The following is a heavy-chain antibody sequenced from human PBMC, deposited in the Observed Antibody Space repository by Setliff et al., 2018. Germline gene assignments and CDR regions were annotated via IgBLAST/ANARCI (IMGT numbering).Heavy chain of an antibody. CDR2: VYTTGST. CDR1: GGSMGSYY. D-gene: IGHD6-25*01. V-gene: IGHV4-4*07. CDR3: ARDLSGPTSTLFDY. Sequence: PSETLSLTCTVSGGSMGSYYWTWTRQSAGKGLEWIGRVYTTGSTAFNPSLNSRVTMSLDKSKNQFSLKLYSVTAADTAVYYCARDLSGPTSTLFDYWGQGTLVTVSS. J-gene: IGHJ4*02.